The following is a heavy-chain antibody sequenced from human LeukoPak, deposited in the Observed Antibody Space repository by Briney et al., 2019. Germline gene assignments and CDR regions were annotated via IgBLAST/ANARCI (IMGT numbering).Heavy chain of an antibody. J-gene: IGHJ4*02. CDR1: GFTFSHYG. CDR3: AKDAQRGFDYSNSLEY. CDR2: IWSDGTNQ. D-gene: IGHD4-11*01. V-gene: IGHV3-33*06. Sequence: GGSLRVSCAAAGFTFSHYGMHWVRQAPGKGLEWVAVIWSDGTNQYYAESVKGRFTISRDDSAKTVYLQMNSLRREDTGVYYCAKDAQRGFDYSNSLEYWGQGTPVTVST.